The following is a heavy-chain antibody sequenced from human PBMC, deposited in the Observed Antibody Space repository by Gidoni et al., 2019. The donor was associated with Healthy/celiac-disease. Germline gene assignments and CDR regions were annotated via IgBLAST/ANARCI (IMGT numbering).Heavy chain of an antibody. J-gene: IGHJ6*02. Sequence: AASGFTVSSNYMSWVRQAPGKGLEWVSVIYSGGSTYYADSVKGRFTISRDNSKNTLYLQMNSLRAEDTAVYYCARDHRHPSSSGWDYYYYGMDVWGQGTTVTVSS. V-gene: IGHV3-66*01. D-gene: IGHD6-19*01. CDR2: IYSGGST. CDR3: ARDHRHPSSSGWDYYYYGMDV. CDR1: GFTVSSNY.